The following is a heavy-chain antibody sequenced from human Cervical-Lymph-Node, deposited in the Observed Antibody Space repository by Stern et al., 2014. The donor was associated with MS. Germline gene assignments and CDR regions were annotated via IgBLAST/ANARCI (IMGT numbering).Heavy chain of an antibody. J-gene: IGHJ4*02. CDR1: GFTFSHYS. V-gene: IGHV3-21*02. Sequence: EVQLVESGGGLVKPGESLRLSCDASGFTFSHYSINWVRQAPGKGLAWISSISNNPTHTYYADSVEGRFTISRDSAKDSVSLHMVSLRAEDTAVYYCARARVGDYARSPHLDSWGQGTLVTVSS. D-gene: IGHD4-17*01. CDR2: ISNNPTHT. CDR3: ARARVGDYARSPHLDS.